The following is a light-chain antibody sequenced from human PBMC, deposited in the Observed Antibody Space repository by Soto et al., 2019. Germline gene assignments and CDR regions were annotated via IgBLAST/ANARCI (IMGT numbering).Light chain of an antibody. J-gene: IGLJ2*01. Sequence: QSVLTQPPSASGTPGQRVTISCSGSSSNIGTYYVYWYQHLPGTAPKLLIYSNDQRPSGVPDRFSGSKSGTSASLAISGLRSEDEADYCCAAWDDSLTPYVVFGGGTKLTVL. CDR3: AAWDDSLTPYVV. V-gene: IGLV1-47*01. CDR2: SND. CDR1: SSNIGTYY.